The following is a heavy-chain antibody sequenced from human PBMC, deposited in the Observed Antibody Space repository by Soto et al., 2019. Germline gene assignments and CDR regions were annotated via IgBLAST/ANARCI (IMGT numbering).Heavy chain of an antibody. V-gene: IGHV3-23*01. CDR1: GLTFSSFA. CDR2: ISGSADST. J-gene: IGHJ6*02. Sequence: GRSLRLSCAASGLTFSSFALSWVRQAPGKGLEWVSIISGSADSTFYADSVKGRFTISRDNSKNMLYLQINSLRAEDTAVYYCAKTRGAMIYAISVYGMDVWGQGTTVTVSS. CDR3: AKTRGAMIYAISVYGMDV. D-gene: IGHD2-8*01.